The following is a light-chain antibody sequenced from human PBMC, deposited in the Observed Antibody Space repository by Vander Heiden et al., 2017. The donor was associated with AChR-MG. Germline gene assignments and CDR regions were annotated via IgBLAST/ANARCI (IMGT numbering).Light chain of an antibody. CDR2: DVS. Sequence: QSALTQPASVSGSPGQSITISCTGTSSDVGGYNYVSWYQQHPGKAPKLTIYDVSNRPSGVSNRFSGSKSGNTASLTISGLQAEDEADYYCSSYTSSRTLVVFGGGTKLTVL. V-gene: IGLV2-14*01. CDR1: SSDVGGYNY. CDR3: SSYTSSRTLVV. J-gene: IGLJ2*01.